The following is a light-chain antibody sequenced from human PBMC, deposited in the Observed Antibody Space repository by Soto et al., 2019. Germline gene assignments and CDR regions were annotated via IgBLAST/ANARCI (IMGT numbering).Light chain of an antibody. J-gene: IGKJ5*01. CDR1: QGIRND. CDR2: VAS. CDR3: QQLNSYLIT. V-gene: IGKV1-17*01. Sequence: DVQMTQSPSSLSASVGDRVTITCRASQGIRNDLSWYQQKPGEAPKRLVYVASSLDGGVPARFSGSGSGTEFTLTISSLQPEDFATYYCQQLNSYLITFGQGTRLEI.